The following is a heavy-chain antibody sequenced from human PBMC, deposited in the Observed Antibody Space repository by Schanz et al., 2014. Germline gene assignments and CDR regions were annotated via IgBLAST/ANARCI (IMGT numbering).Heavy chain of an antibody. J-gene: IGHJ6*02. CDR3: ARDRQQLVGRIGYYYGMDV. D-gene: IGHD6-13*01. V-gene: IGHV3-30*03. Sequence: QVQLVESGGGVVQPGGSLRLSCAASGFTFSSYWMSWVRQAPGKGLEWVAVISYDGSHKDYADSVKGRFTISRDNSKNTLYLQMNSLRAEDTAVYYCARDRQQLVGRIGYYYGMDVWGQGTTVTVSS. CDR1: GFTFSSYW. CDR2: ISYDGSHK.